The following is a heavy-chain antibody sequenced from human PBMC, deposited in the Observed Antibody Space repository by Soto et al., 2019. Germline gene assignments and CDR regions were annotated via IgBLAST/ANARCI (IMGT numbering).Heavy chain of an antibody. CDR2: INHSGST. J-gene: IGHJ4*02. V-gene: IGHV4-34*01. CDR1: GGSFSGYY. Sequence: PSETLSLTCAVYGGSFSGYYWSWIRQPPGKGLEWIGEINHSGSTNYNPSLKSRVTISVDTSKNQFSLKLSSVTAADTAVYYCATAEEGRNYFDYWAQGTLVTVSS. CDR3: ATAEEGRNYFDY.